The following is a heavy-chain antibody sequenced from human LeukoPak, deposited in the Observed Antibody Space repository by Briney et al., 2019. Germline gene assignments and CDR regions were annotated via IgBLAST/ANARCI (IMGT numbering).Heavy chain of an antibody. D-gene: IGHD4-11*01. V-gene: IGHV3-74*03. CDR2: INSDRSSR. Sequence: GGSLRLSCAASGFTFSSYEMHWVRQAPGKGLVWVSRINSDRSSRTYADYLKGRFTISRDNAKNTLYLQMNSLRAEDTAVYSCARSQLTTGFDPWGQGTLVTVSS. CDR1: GFTFSSYE. CDR3: ARSQLTTGFDP. J-gene: IGHJ5*02.